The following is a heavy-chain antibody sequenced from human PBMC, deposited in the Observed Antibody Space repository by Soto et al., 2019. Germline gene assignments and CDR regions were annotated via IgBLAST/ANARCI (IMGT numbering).Heavy chain of an antibody. V-gene: IGHV3-23*01. J-gene: IGHJ5*02. Sequence: GSLRLSCAASGFDFAEFGMSWFRQAPGKGPEWMAFIRSEVSGGTTEYADSVKGRFTIPRDNSKNMLYLQMNSLRAEDTAVYYCAKGSSSKFPNWFDPWGQGTLVTVSS. CDR2: IRSEVSGGTT. D-gene: IGHD6-6*01. CDR3: AKGSSSKFPNWFDP. CDR1: GFDFAEFG.